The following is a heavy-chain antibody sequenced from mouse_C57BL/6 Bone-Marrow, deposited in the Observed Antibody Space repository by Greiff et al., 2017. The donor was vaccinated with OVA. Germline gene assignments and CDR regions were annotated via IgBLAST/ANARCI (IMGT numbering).Heavy chain of an antibody. CDR3: TPFAY. J-gene: IGHJ3*01. V-gene: IGHV14-4*01. Sequence: VQLKESGAELVRPGASVKLSCTASGFNIKDDYMHWVKQRPEQGLEWIGWLDPENGDTESASKFQGKATITADTSSNTAYLQLSSLTSEDTAVYYCTPFAYWGQGTLVTVSA. CDR2: LDPENGDT. CDR1: GFNIKDDY.